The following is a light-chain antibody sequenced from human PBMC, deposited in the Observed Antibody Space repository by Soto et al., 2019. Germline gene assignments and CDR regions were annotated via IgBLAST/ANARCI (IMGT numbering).Light chain of an antibody. CDR3: GPWDTTLIGV. CDR2: DNN. CDR1: NSNFETTD. V-gene: IGLV1-51*01. J-gene: IGLJ2*01. Sequence: QSVLTQPPSVSAAPGQRVTISCSGSNSNFETTDVSWYQQLPGTAPKLLIYDNNKRPSGIPDRFSGSKSGTSATLGITGVQTGDEADYYCGPWDTTLIGVFGGGTKLTVL.